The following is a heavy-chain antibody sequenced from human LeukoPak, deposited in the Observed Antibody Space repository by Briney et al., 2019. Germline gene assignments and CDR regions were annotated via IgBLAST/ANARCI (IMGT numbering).Heavy chain of an antibody. Sequence: ASVKVSCKVSGYSLTELTMHWVRQAPGQGLEWMGGFDPQSGERVYSQKYQGRLTVIDDTSTDTAKMELSSLRSEDTAMYYCAGMGPSGNYWGQGTLVIVSS. V-gene: IGHV1-24*01. CDR2: FDPQSGER. D-gene: IGHD4-23*01. CDR1: GYSLTELT. CDR3: AGMGPSGNY. J-gene: IGHJ4*02.